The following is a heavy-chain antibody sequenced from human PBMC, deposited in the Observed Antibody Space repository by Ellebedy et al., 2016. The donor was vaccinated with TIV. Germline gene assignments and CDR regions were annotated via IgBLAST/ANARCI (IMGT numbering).Heavy chain of an antibody. CDR2: INPSGGST. CDR3: ARDRAWGMDV. CDR1: GYTLTELS. Sequence: AASVKVSCKVSGYTLTELSMHWVRQAPGKGLEWMGIINPSGGSTSYAQKFQGRVTMTRDTSTSTVYMELSRLRSEDTAVYYCARDRAWGMDVWGQGTTVTVSS. V-gene: IGHV1-46*01. J-gene: IGHJ6*02.